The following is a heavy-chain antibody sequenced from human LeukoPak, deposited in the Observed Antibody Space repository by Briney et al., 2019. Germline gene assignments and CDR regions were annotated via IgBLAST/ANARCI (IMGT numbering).Heavy chain of an antibody. CDR3: ARPTAAAGTRFDY. CDR1: GYTFTGYY. V-gene: IGHV1-2*02. Sequence: GASVKVSCKASGYTFTGYYMHWVRQAPGQGLEWMGWINPNSGGTNYAQKFQGRVTMTRDTSISTAYMELSRLRSDDTAVYYCARPTAAAGTRFDYWGQGTLVTVSS. J-gene: IGHJ4*02. CDR2: INPNSGGT. D-gene: IGHD6-13*01.